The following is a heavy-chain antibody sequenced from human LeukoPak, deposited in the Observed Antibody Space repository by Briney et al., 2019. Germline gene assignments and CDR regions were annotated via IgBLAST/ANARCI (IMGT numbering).Heavy chain of an antibody. Sequence: SETLSLTRTVSGGFSSTCYWSWIRQPAGKGLEWIGRISTSGITNYNPSLKSRVTMSVDTPKNQFSLRVTSVTAADTAVYYCAKLAEWGPYYYYMDVWGKGTTVTVSS. CDR1: GGFSSTCY. CDR2: ISTSGIT. D-gene: IGHD1-26*01. V-gene: IGHV4-4*07. CDR3: AKLAEWGPYYYYMDV. J-gene: IGHJ6*03.